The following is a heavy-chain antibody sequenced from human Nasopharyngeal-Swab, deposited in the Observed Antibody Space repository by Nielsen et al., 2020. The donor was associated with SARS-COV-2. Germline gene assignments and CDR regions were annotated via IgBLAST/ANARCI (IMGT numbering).Heavy chain of an antibody. CDR2: ISTGGTT. Sequence: GGSLRLSCAASGFTFTYNYMSWVRQAPGKGLEWVSLISTGGTTSYADPVKGRFTISKDISKNTLYLQMNSLRAEDTAVYYCARDRGFDGYYYMDVWGKGTTVTVSS. V-gene: IGHV3-53*01. CDR3: ARDRGFDGYYYMDV. D-gene: IGHD3-10*01. CDR1: GFTFTYNY. J-gene: IGHJ6*03.